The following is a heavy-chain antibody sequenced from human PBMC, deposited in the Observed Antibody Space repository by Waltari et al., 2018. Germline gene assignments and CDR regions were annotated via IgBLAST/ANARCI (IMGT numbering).Heavy chain of an antibody. CDR3: ARHLGVSKFDP. D-gene: IGHD2-2*01. J-gene: IGHJ5*02. CDR2: IYYSGST. Sequence: QLQLQESGPGLVKPSETLSLTCTVSGGSISSSSYYWGWIRQPPGKGLEWIGSIYYSGSTYYNPSLKSRVTISVDTSKNQFSLKLSSVTAADTAVYYCARHLGVSKFDPWGQGTLVTVSS. V-gene: IGHV4-39*01. CDR1: GGSISSSSYY.